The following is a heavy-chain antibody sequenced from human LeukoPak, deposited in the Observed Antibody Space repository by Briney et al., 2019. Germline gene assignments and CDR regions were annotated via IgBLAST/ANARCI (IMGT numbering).Heavy chain of an antibody. V-gene: IGHV4-39*01. Sequence: SETLSLTCTVSGGSISSSSYYWGWIRQPPGKGLEWIGSIYYSGSTYYNPSLKSRVTISVDTSKNQFSLKLSSVTAADTAVYYCARLSGAPVRHPIYHFDYWGQGTLVTVSS. CDR1: GGSISSSSYY. CDR2: IYYSGST. J-gene: IGHJ4*02. D-gene: IGHD2-2*02. CDR3: ARLSGAPVRHPIYHFDY.